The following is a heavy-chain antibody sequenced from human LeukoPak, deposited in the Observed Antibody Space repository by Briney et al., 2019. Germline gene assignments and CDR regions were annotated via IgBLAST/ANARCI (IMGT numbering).Heavy chain of an antibody. Sequence: GGSLRLSCAASGFTFSNYAMSWVRQAPGKGLEWVSAISGSGGSTYYADSVKGRFTISRYNSKNTLYLQMNSLRAEDTAVYYCAKDQVVDFDDSSGSAYGGQGTLVTVSS. D-gene: IGHD3-22*01. CDR3: AKDQVVDFDDSSGSAY. V-gene: IGHV3-23*01. CDR1: GFTFSNYA. CDR2: ISGSGGST. J-gene: IGHJ4*02.